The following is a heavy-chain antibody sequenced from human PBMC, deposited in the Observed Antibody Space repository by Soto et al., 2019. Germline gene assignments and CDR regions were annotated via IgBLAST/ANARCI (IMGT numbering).Heavy chain of an antibody. J-gene: IGHJ4*02. CDR3: ARLNTASYCDY. CDR2: IHPGDSDI. D-gene: IGHD3-10*01. CDR1: GYSFTDYW. Sequence: GESLKISCKSSGYSFTDYWIGWVRQMPGRGLEWMGIIHPGDSDIRYSPSFRGQVTISADKSISTAYLQWSSLKASDTAMYYCARLNTASYCDYWGQGTLVTVSS. V-gene: IGHV5-51*01.